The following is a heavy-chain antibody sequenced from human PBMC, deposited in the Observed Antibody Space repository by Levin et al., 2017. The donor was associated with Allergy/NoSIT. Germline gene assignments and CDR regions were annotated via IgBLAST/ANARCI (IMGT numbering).Heavy chain of an antibody. CDR1: GGSTRSNF. J-gene: IGHJ6*02. D-gene: IGHD3-16*01. Sequence: GSLRLSCIVSGGSTRSNFWNWIRQSPGKGLEWMGYIYYSGSTNYNPSLKSRVTMSIDTSKNQFSLKLSSVTAADTAVYYCARGSWGYYGMDVWGQGTTVTVFS. V-gene: IGHV4-59*01. CDR2: IYYSGST. CDR3: ARGSWGYYGMDV.